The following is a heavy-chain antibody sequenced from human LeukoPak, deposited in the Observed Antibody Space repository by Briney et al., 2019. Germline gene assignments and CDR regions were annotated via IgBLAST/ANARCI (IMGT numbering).Heavy chain of an antibody. V-gene: IGHV3-23*01. J-gene: IGHJ5*02. CDR3: AKDRGRSSSWYNWFDP. D-gene: IGHD6-13*01. CDR1: GFTFSSYA. CDR2: ISGSGGST. Sequence: GSLRLSCAASGFTFSSYAMSWVRQAPGKGLEWVSAISGSGGSTYYADSVKGRFTISRDNSKNTLYLQMNSLRAEDTAVYYCAKDRGRSSSWYNWFDPWGQGTLATVSS.